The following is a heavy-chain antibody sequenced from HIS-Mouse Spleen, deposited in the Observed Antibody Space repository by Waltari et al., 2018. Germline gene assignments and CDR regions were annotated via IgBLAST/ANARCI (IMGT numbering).Heavy chain of an antibody. CDR1: GGPISSSSYY. J-gene: IGHJ2*01. D-gene: IGHD6-13*01. Sequence: QLQLQESGPGLVKPSETLSLTCTVSGGPISSSSYYWGWIRQPPGKGLGWIGSIYYSVRTYYKPSLKSRVTISVDTSKNQFSLKLSSVTAADTAVYYCAREIPYSSSWYDWYFDLWGRGTLVTVSS. CDR2: IYYSVRT. V-gene: IGHV4-39*07. CDR3: AREIPYSSSWYDWYFDL.